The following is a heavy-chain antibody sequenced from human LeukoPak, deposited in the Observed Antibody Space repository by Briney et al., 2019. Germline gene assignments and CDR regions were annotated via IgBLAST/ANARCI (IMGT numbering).Heavy chain of an antibody. Sequence: ASVKVSCKASGYTFTGYYMHWVRQAPGQGREWMGWINPNSGGTNYAQKFQGRVTMTRDTSISIAYMELSRLRSDDTAVYYCARASYDFWSGYYPAFDYWGQGTLVTVSS. J-gene: IGHJ4*02. CDR2: INPNSGGT. V-gene: IGHV1-2*02. D-gene: IGHD3-3*01. CDR1: GYTFTGYY. CDR3: ARASYDFWSGYYPAFDY.